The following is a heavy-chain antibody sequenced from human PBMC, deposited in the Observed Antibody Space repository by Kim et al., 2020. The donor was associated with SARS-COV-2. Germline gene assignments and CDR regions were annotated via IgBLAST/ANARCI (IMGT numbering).Heavy chain of an antibody. V-gene: IGHV4-59*13. CDR2: IYYSGST. CDR3: ARVVGYCSGGSCPKGGANWFDP. Sequence: SETLSLTCTVSGGSISSYYWSWIRQPPGKGLEWIGYIYYSGSTNYNPSLKSRVTISVDTSKNQFSLKLSSVTAADTAVYYCARVVGYCSGGSCPKGGANWFDPWGQGTLVTVSS. CDR1: GGSISSYY. D-gene: IGHD2-15*01. J-gene: IGHJ5*02.